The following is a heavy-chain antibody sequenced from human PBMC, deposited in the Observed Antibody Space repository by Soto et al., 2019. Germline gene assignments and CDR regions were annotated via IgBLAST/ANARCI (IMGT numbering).Heavy chain of an antibody. V-gene: IGHV3-53*04. J-gene: IGHJ6*02. CDR1: GFTVSSNY. CDR2: IYSGGST. Sequence: GGSLRLSCAASGFTVSSNYMSWVRQAPGKGLEWVSVIYSGGSTYYADSVKGRFTISRHNSKNTLYLQMNSLRAEDTAVYYCARELRYFDWLLYSLYYYGMDVWGQGTTVTVSS. CDR3: ARELRYFDWLLYSLYYYGMDV. D-gene: IGHD3-9*01.